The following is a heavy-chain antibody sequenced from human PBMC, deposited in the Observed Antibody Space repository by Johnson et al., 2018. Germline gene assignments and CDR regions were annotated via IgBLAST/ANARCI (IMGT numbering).Heavy chain of an antibody. J-gene: IGHJ6*02. Sequence: VQLQESGGGVVQPGRSLRLSCAASGFTFDDYAMHWVRQAPGKGLEWVSGISWNSGSIGYADSVKGRFTISRDNAKNSLYLQMNSLRAEDTALYYCAQESGSSCSLGGMDVWGQGTTVTVSS. CDR3: AQESGSSCSLGGMDV. V-gene: IGHV3-9*01. D-gene: IGHD6-13*01. CDR2: ISWNSGSI. CDR1: GFTFDDYA.